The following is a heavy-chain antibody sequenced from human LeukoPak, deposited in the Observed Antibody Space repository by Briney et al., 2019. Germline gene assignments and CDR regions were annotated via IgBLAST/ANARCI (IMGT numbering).Heavy chain of an antibody. CDR3: ARVDDYGSGSPGGFDP. D-gene: IGHD3-10*01. J-gene: IGHJ5*02. V-gene: IGHV3-30*03. CDR1: GFTFSSYG. CDR2: ISYDVSHK. Sequence: GGSLRLSCAASGFTFSSYGMHWVRQAPGKGLEWVAVISYDVSHKYYADSVKGRFTISRDNSKNTLYLQMNSLRAEDTAVYYCARVDDYGSGSPGGFDPWGQGTLVTVSS.